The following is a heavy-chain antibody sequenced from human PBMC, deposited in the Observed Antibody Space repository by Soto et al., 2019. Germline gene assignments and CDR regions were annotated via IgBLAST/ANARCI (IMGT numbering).Heavy chain of an antibody. CDR3: AKASGWFGEFDY. CDR2: ISGSGGST. V-gene: IGHV3-23*01. J-gene: IGHJ4*02. D-gene: IGHD3-10*01. CDR1: RFTVSSYA. Sequence: EVQLLESGGGLVQPGGSLRLSCEASRFTVSSYAMSWVRQARGKGLEWVSAISGSGGSTYYADSVKGRFTISRDNSKNTLYLQMNSLRAEDTAVYYCAKASGWFGEFDYWGQGTLVTVSS.